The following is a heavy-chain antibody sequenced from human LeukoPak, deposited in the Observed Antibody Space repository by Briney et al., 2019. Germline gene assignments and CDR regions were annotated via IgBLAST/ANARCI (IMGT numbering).Heavy chain of an antibody. CDR1: GYTFTSYD. D-gene: IGHD6-19*01. CDR3: ARVGRGGWYVAPNNWFDP. V-gene: IGHV1-8*01. Sequence: ASVKVSCKASGYTFTSYDINWVRQATGQGLEWMGWMNPNSGNTGYAQKFQGRVTMTRNTSISTAYMELSSLRSEDTAVYYCARVGRGGWYVAPNNWFDPWGRGTLVTVSS. CDR2: MNPNSGNT. J-gene: IGHJ5*02.